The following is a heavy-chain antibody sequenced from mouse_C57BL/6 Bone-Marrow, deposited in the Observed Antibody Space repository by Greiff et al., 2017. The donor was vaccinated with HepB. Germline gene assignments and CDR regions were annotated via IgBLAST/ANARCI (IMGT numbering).Heavy chain of an antibody. CDR1: GYTFTSYW. V-gene: IGHV1-50*01. D-gene: IGHD1-1*01. CDR3: ARPITTVVAHYFDY. J-gene: IGHJ2*01. CDR2: IDPSDSYT. Sequence: VQLQQSGAELVKPGASVKLSCKASGYTFTSYWMQWVKQRPGQGLEWIGEIDPSDSYTNYNQKFKGKATLTVDTSSSTAYMQLSSLTSEDSAVYYCARPITTVVAHYFDYWGQGTTLTVSS.